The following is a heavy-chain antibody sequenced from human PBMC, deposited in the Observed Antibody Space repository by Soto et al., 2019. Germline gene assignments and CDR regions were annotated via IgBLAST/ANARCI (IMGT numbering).Heavy chain of an antibody. J-gene: IGHJ4*02. D-gene: IGHD3-10*01. V-gene: IGHV4-31*03. Sequence: QVQLQESGPGLVKPSQTLSLTCTVSGGSISSGGYYWSWIRQHPGKGLEWIGYIYYSGSTYYNPSLKSRVXXXVXXSKNPFSLQLSSVTAADTAVYYCARGVTMVRGVIHTPYFDYWGQGTLVTVSS. CDR1: GGSISSGGYY. CDR2: IYYSGST. CDR3: ARGVTMVRGVIHTPYFDY.